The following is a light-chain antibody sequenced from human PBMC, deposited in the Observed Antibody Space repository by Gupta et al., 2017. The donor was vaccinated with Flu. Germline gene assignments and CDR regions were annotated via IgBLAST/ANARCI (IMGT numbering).Light chain of an antibody. CDR2: DAS. J-gene: IGKJ2*03. CDR1: QGVSSY. Sequence: EIVLTQSPATLSLSPGERATLSCRASQGVSSYLAWYQQKPGQAPRLLIYDASNRATGIPARFSGSGTGTDFTLTISSLEPEDFAVYYCQQRSNWHRSFGQGTKLEIK. CDR3: QQRSNWHRS. V-gene: IGKV3D-11*01.